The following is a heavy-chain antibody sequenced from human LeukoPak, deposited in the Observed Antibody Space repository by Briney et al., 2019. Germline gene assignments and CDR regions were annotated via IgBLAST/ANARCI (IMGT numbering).Heavy chain of an antibody. J-gene: IGHJ5*02. CDR3: ARAPCSGGSCYFRNNWFDP. D-gene: IGHD2-15*01. V-gene: IGHV1-3*01. CDR1: GYTFTSYA. Sequence: ASVNVSCTASGYTFTSYAMHWVRQAPGQRLEWMGWINAGNGNTKYSQKFQGRVTITRDTSASTAYMELSSLRSEDTAVYYCARAPCSGGSCYFRNNWFDPWGQGTLVTVSS. CDR2: INAGNGNT.